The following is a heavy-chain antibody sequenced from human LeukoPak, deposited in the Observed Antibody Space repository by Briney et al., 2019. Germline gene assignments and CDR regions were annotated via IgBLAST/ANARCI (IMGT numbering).Heavy chain of an antibody. D-gene: IGHD1-26*01. Sequence: ASVKVSCKASGGTFSSYAISWVRQAPGQGLEWMGRIIPIFGTANYAQKFQGRVTITTDESTSTAYMELSSLRSEDTAVYYCARDSVLIVGASPYYYYYYMDVWGKGTTVTVSS. CDR3: ARDSVLIVGASPYYYYYYMDV. CDR1: GGTFSSYA. V-gene: IGHV1-69*05. CDR2: IIPIFGTA. J-gene: IGHJ6*03.